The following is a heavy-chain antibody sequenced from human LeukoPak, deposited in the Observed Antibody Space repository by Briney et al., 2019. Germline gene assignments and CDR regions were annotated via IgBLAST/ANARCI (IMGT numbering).Heavy chain of an antibody. D-gene: IGHD1-26*01. CDR3: ARFGIVGNTDVFDL. CDR1: GYSINNGYY. Sequence: SETLSLTCTVSGYSINNGYYWAWIRQPPGMGLECIGNIYHSGGAYYSPSLKSRVTISVDTSKNQFSLKLRSVTAADTAVYYCARFGIVGNTDVFDLWGQGTAVTVSS. CDR2: IYHSGGA. V-gene: IGHV4-38-2*02. J-gene: IGHJ3*01.